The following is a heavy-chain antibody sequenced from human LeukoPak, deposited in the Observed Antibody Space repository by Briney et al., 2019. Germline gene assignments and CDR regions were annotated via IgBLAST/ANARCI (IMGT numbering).Heavy chain of an antibody. CDR1: GYTFTSYG. Sequence: ASVKVSCKASGYTFTSYGISWVRQAPGQGLEWMGWISAYNGNTNYAQKLQGRVTMTTDTSTSTAYMELRSLRSDETAVYYCARDSITIFGVVIESSDAFDIWGQGTMVTVSS. D-gene: IGHD3-3*01. V-gene: IGHV1-18*01. J-gene: IGHJ3*02. CDR2: ISAYNGNT. CDR3: ARDSITIFGVVIESSDAFDI.